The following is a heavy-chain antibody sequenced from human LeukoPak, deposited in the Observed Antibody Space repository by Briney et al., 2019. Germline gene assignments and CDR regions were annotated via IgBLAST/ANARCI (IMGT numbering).Heavy chain of an antibody. CDR3: AREGAWFGKLFNYYYMDV. D-gene: IGHD3-10*01. Sequence: GRSLRLSCAASGFTFSNYAMHWVRQAPGKGLEWVAVISYDGSNKYYADSVKGRFTISRDNSKNTLYLQMNSLRAEDTAVYYCAREGAWFGKLFNYYYMDVWGKGTTVTVSS. V-gene: IGHV3-30*04. CDR1: GFTFSNYA. CDR2: ISYDGSNK. J-gene: IGHJ6*03.